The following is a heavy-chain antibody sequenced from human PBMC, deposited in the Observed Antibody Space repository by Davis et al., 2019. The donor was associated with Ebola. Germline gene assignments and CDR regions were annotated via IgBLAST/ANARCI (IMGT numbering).Heavy chain of an antibody. V-gene: IGHV1-18*01. D-gene: IGHD1-1*01. Sequence: AASVKVSCKASGYTFTSYGISWVRQAPGQGLEWMGWISAYNGNTNYAQNVQGRVIMTSDTATTTAYMEVGSLRSDDTAVYYCARAQFPTTSDHWGQGTLVTVSS. CDR3: ARAQFPTTSDH. CDR2: ISAYNGNT. J-gene: IGHJ4*02. CDR1: GYTFTSYG.